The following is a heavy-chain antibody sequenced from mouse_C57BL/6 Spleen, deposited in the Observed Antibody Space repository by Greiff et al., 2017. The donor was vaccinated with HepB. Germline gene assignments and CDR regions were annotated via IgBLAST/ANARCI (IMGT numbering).Heavy chain of an antibody. Sequence: EVQGVESGGGLVKPGGSLKLSCAASGFTFSDYGMHWVRQAPEKGLEWVAYISSGSSTIYYADTVKGRFTISRDNAKNTLFLQMTSLRSEDTAMYYCARGHYGSSYPYYFDYWGQGTTLTVSS. CDR1: GFTFSDYG. CDR3: ARGHYGSSYPYYFDY. CDR2: ISSGSSTI. V-gene: IGHV5-17*01. D-gene: IGHD1-1*01. J-gene: IGHJ2*01.